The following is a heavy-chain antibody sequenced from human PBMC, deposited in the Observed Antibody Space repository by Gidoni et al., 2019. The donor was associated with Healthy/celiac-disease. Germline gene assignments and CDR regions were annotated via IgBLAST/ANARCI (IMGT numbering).Heavy chain of an antibody. CDR2: IYYSGST. J-gene: IGHJ4*02. CDR1: GGSISSSSYY. V-gene: IGHV4-39*01. Sequence: QLQLQESGPGLVKPSETLSLTCTVSGGSISSSSYYWGWIRQPPGKGLEWIGSIYYSGSTYYNPSLKSRVTISVDTSKNQFSLKLSSVTAADTAVYYCARHRGEGFRAASFFDYWGQGTLVTVSS. CDR3: ARHRGEGFRAASFFDY. D-gene: IGHD2-15*01.